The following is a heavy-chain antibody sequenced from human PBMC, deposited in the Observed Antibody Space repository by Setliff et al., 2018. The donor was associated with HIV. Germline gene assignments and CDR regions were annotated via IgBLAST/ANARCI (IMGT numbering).Heavy chain of an antibody. D-gene: IGHD6-19*01. CDR3: ATLQSSGWPHRIEY. CDR2: IYYTGST. V-gene: IGHV4-59*01. J-gene: IGHJ4*02. CDR1: GASINSYF. Sequence: SETLSLTCTVSGASINSYFWSWIRQPPGKGPEWLGYIYYTGSTNYNPALESRITMSVDTSKNQFSLTLKSVTAADTGVYYCATLQSSGWPHRIEYWGQGTLVTVSS.